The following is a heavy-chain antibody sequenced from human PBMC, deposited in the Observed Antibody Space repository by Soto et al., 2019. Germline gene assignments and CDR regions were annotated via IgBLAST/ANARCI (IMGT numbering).Heavy chain of an antibody. V-gene: IGHV1-18*01. D-gene: IGHD2-15*01. CDR2: ISAYNGNT. CDR1: GYTFTSYG. CDR3: ARGPGCSGGSCYRYYYYGMDV. J-gene: IGHJ6*02. Sequence: QVQLVQSGAEVKKPGASVKVSCKASGYTFTSYGISWVRQAPGQGLEWMGWISAYNGNTNYAQKLQGRVTMTTDTSTSKAYMALMSVRSDGSAVYYCARGPGCSGGSCYRYYYYGMDVWGQGTTVTVSS.